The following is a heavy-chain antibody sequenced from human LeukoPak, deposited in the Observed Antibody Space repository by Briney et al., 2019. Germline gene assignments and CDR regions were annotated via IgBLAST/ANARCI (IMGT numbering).Heavy chain of an antibody. Sequence: GGSLRLSCAASGFTFSSYAMSRVRQAPGKGLEWVAVISYDGSNKYYADSVKGRFTISRDNSKNTLYLQMNSLRAEDTAVYYCAREQGGYYFDYWGQGTLVTVSS. CDR3: AREQGGYYFDY. CDR1: GFTFSSYA. CDR2: ISYDGSNK. D-gene: IGHD3-22*01. J-gene: IGHJ4*02. V-gene: IGHV3-30*04.